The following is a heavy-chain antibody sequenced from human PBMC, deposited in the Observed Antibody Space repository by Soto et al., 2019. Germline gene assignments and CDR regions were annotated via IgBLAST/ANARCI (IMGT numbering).Heavy chain of an antibody. CDR1: GLDFSSEV. D-gene: IGHD1-26*01. J-gene: IGHJ6*02. V-gene: IGHV3-23*01. Sequence: GGSLRLSCAASGLDFSSEVMCWARQAPGKGLEWVSSISGSGRTIYHADSMRGRFAISRDNSKNSLYLQLNSLRVDDTAVYYCAKVGPSYYYGMDVWGQGTTVTVSS. CDR3: AKVGPSYYYGMDV. CDR2: ISGSGRTI.